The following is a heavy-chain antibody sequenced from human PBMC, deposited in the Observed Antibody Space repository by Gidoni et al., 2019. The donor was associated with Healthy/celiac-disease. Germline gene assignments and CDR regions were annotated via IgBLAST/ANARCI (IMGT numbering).Heavy chain of an antibody. CDR3: ARGGRIVGATHFDY. CDR2: IYHSGST. Sequence: VQLQESGPGLVKPSATLSLTCAVSGYSISSGYYWGWIRQPPGKGLEWIGSIYHSGSTYYNPYLKSRVTRSLDTSKNQFSLKLSSVTAADTAVYYCARGGRIVGATHFDYWGQGTLVTVSS. D-gene: IGHD1-26*01. CDR1: GYSISSGYY. J-gene: IGHJ4*02. V-gene: IGHV4-38-2*01.